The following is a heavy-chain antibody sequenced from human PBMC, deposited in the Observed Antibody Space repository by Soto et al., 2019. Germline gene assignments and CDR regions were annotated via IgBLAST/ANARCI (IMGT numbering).Heavy chain of an antibody. CDR3: ARADSSSWSSYYYYGMDV. V-gene: IGHV1-2*04. CDR1: GYTFTGYY. CDR2: INPNSGGT. D-gene: IGHD6-13*01. J-gene: IGHJ6*02. Sequence: GASVKVSCKASGYTFTGYYMHWVRQAPGQGLEWMGWINPNSGGTNYAQKFQGWVTMTRDTSISKAYMELSRLRSDDTAVYYCARADSSSWSSYYYYGMDVWGQGTTVTVSS.